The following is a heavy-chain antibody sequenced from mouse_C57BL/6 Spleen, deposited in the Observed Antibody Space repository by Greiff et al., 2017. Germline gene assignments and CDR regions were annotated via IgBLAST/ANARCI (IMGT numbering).Heavy chain of an antibody. CDR2: INPNNGGT. Sequence: EVKLQQSGPELVKPGASVKISCKASGYTFTDSYMNWVKQSHGKSLEWIGDINPNNGGTSYNQKFKGKATLTVDKSSSTAYMELRSLTSEDSAVYYCAKYYGSRGAMDYWSQGTSGTVSS. CDR3: AKYYGSRGAMDY. D-gene: IGHD1-1*01. J-gene: IGHJ4*01. CDR1: GYTFTDSY. V-gene: IGHV1-26*01.